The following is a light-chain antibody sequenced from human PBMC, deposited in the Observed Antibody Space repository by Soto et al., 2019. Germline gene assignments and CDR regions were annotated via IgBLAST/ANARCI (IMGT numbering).Light chain of an antibody. Sequence: DIQMTQSPSSLSASVGDRVTITCRASQDIRDYLAWFQQKPGKAPKSLIYGASTLQSGVPSKFSGSGSGTDFTLTISSLQTEDFATYYCQQYNRYPRTFGQGTKLEIK. J-gene: IGKJ2*01. CDR1: QDIRDY. CDR3: QQYNRYPRT. CDR2: GAS. V-gene: IGKV1-16*02.